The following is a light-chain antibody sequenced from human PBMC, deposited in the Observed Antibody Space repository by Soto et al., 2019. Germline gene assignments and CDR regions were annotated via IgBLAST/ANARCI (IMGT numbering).Light chain of an antibody. CDR2: NAS. Sequence: DIQMTQSPSTLSASVGDSVTITCRASQSISSWLAWYQQKPGEAPKLLIYNASSLESGVPSRFSGSGSGKEFTLTISSLQPDDFATYYCQQLNSYRTFGQGTRLEIK. J-gene: IGKJ5*01. V-gene: IGKV1-5*01. CDR3: QQLNSYRT. CDR1: QSISSW.